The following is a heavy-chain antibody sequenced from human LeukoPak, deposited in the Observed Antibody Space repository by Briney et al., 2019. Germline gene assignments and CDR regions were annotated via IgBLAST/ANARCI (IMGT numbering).Heavy chain of an antibody. J-gene: IGHJ3*02. Sequence: VKVSCKVSGYTFTDYYMHWVQQAPGKGLEWMGLVDPEDGETIYAEKFQGRVTIAADTSTDTAYMELSSLRSEDTAVYYCATYDSSGYYYYAFDIWGQGTMVTVSS. CDR1: GYTFTDYY. CDR2: VDPEDGET. D-gene: IGHD3-22*01. V-gene: IGHV1-69-2*01. CDR3: ATYDSSGYYYYAFDI.